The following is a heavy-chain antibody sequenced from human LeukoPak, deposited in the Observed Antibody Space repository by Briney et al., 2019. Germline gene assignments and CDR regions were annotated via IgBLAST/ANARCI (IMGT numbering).Heavy chain of an antibody. Sequence: GASVKVSCKASGYTFTTYSLNWVRQAPGQGLEWMGWINPNSGGTNYAQKFQGWVTMTRDTSISTAYMELSRLRSDDTAVYYCARADYYGSGSYPDYWGQGTLVTVSS. D-gene: IGHD3-10*01. V-gene: IGHV1-2*04. CDR1: GYTFTTYS. CDR2: INPNSGGT. J-gene: IGHJ4*02. CDR3: ARADYYGSGSYPDY.